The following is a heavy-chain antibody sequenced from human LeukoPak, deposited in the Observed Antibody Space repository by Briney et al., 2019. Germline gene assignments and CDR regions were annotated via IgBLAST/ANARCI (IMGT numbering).Heavy chain of an antibody. CDR3: ARGADTAMGAAFDI. CDR1: GLTFSSYA. V-gene: IGHV3-30*04. CDR2: ISYDGSNK. J-gene: IGHJ3*02. Sequence: GGSLRLSCAASGLTFSSYAMHWVRQAPGKGLEWVAVISYDGSNKYYADSVKGRFTISRDNSKNTLYLQMNSLRAEDTAVYYCARGADTAMGAAFDIWGQGTMVTVSS. D-gene: IGHD5-18*01.